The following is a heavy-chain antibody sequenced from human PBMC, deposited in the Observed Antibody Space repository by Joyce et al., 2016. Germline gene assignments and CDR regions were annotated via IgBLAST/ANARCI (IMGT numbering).Heavy chain of an antibody. D-gene: IGHD3-9*01. Sequence: EVQLLDSGGGLIQPGGSLRLSCAASGFTFSIYGMSWVRQAPGKGLEGVSTVSGDGTITYYADSVKGRFTISRDNSKNTVYFQMNSLTAEDTAMYYCAKAAGYTTGWPIDSWGQGTLVTVSS. CDR1: GFTFSIYG. CDR2: VSGDGTIT. J-gene: IGHJ4*02. V-gene: IGHV3-23*01. CDR3: AKAAGYTTGWPIDS.